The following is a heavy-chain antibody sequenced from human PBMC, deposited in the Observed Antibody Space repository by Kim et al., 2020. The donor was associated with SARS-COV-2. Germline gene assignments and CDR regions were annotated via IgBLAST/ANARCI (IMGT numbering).Heavy chain of an antibody. D-gene: IGHD2-2*01. CDR2: INHSGST. Sequence: SETLSLTCAVYGGSFSGYYWSWIRQPPGKGLEWIGEINHSGSTNYNPSLKSRVTISVDTSKNQFSLKLSSVTAADTAVYYCARGPDIVVVPAAQGYYFDYWGQGTLVGVSS. CDR1: GGSFSGYY. J-gene: IGHJ4*02. CDR3: ARGPDIVVVPAAQGYYFDY. V-gene: IGHV4-34*01.